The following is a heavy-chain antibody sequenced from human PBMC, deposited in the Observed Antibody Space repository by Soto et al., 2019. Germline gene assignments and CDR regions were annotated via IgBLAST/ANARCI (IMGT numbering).Heavy chain of an antibody. V-gene: IGHV1-24*01. J-gene: IGHJ4*02. CDR1: GYTLTDLS. CDR2: SDPEDGET. Sequence: QVQLVQSGAEVKKPGASVKVSCEVSGYTLTDLSMHWVRQAPGKGLECVGGSDPEDGETIYAQNFQGRVTMTEDTSTDTAYMELSSLRSEDSAVYYCAANWGSYRTFFWGQGTLVTVSS. CDR3: AANWGSYRTFF. D-gene: IGHD3-16*02.